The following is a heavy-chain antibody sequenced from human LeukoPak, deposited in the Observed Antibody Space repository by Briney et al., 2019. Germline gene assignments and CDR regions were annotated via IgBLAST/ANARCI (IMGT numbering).Heavy chain of an antibody. CDR1: GFTLENYA. CDR3: SRELYSAYALDY. J-gene: IGHJ4*02. V-gene: IGHV3-23*01. D-gene: IGHD5-12*01. Sequence: PGGSLRLSCGASGFTLENYAINWVRQAPGKGLEWVSAISNSEVSSITESGDGTYHADSVKGRFTISRDSSKNTVSLQMNSLRAEDTAVYYCSRELYSAYALDYWGQGALVTVSS. CDR2: ISNSEVSSITESGDGT.